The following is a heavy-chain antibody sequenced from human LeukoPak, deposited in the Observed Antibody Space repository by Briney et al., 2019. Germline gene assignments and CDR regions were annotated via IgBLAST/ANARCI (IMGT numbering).Heavy chain of an antibody. CDR1: GGSISSGGYY. Sequence: SETLSLTCTVSGGSISSGGYYWSWIRQHPGKGLEWIGYIYYSGSTYYNPSLKSRVTISLDTSKNQFSLKLSSVTAADTAVYYCARLPRRERGFDPWGQGTLVTVSS. CDR3: ARLPRRERGFDP. CDR2: IYYSGST. D-gene: IGHD1-26*01. V-gene: IGHV4-31*03. J-gene: IGHJ5*02.